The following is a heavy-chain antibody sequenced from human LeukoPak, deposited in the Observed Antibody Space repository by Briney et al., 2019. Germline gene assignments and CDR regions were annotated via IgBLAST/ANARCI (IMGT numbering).Heavy chain of an antibody. D-gene: IGHD6-19*01. Sequence: TGGSLRLSCAASGFTFSSYAMSWVRQAPGKGLGWVSAISGSGGSTYYADSVKGRFTISRDNSKNTLYLQMNSLGAEDTAVYYCAKDLQWLVARFDYWGQGTLVTVSS. CDR2: ISGSGGST. J-gene: IGHJ4*02. CDR1: GFTFSSYA. CDR3: AKDLQWLVARFDY. V-gene: IGHV3-23*01.